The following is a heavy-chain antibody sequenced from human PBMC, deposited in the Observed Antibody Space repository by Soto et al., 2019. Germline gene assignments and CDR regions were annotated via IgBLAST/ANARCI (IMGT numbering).Heavy chain of an antibody. V-gene: IGHV3-23*01. CDR1: GFTFSNYA. CDR2: ISGSGGST. Sequence: PGGSLRLSCAASGFTFSNYAMTWVRQAPGKGLEWVSAISGSGGSTYYADSVKGRFTISRDNSKNTLYLQMNSLRAGDTAVYYGAKYRITMVRGPMDYWGKGTMVTVSS. J-gene: IGHJ4*02. CDR3: AKYRITMVRGPMDY. D-gene: IGHD3-10*01.